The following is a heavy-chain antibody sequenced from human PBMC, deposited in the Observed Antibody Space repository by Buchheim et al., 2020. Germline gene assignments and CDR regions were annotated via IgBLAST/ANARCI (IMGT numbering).Heavy chain of an antibody. V-gene: IGHV3-74*01. CDR3: ARDEVVATLFYYYYYGMDV. D-gene: IGHD5-12*01. CDR2: INSDGSST. J-gene: IGHJ6*02. Sequence: EVQLVESGGGLVQPGGYLRLSCAASGFTFSSYWMHWVRQAPGKGLVWVSRINSDGSSTSYADSVKGRFTISRDNAKNTRYLQMNSLRAEDTAVYYCARDEVVATLFYYYYYGMDVWGQGTT. CDR1: GFTFSSYW.